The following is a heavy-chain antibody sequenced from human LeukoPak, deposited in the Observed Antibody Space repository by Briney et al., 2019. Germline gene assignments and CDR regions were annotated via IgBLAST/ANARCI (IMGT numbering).Heavy chain of an antibody. D-gene: IGHD4-17*01. J-gene: IGHJ3*02. CDR3: ARAFPFDDYGDPDAFDI. CDR2: IYHSGST. Sequence: SETLSLTCAVSGGSISSGGYYWSWIRQPPGKGLEWIGNIYHSGSTYYNPSLKSRVTISVDRSKNQFSLKLSSVTAADTAVYFCARAFPFDDYGDPDAFDIWGQGTMVIVSS. V-gene: IGHV4-30-2*01. CDR1: GGSISSGGYY.